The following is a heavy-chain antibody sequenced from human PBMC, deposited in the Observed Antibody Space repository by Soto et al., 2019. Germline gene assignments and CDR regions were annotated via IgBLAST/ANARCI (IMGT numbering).Heavy chain of an antibody. Sequence: GASLKVSCKASGYTFTKFGLHWVRQAPRQGLEWMAWINPYNGKTDYAQKVQGRVTVTRDTSTSTVYMELSSLTSEDTAVYYCARVDCSGGRCYEDLYWGQGTLVTVSS. D-gene: IGHD2-15*01. J-gene: IGHJ4*02. CDR3: ARVDCSGGRCYEDLY. V-gene: IGHV1-18*01. CDR2: INPYNGKT. CDR1: GYTFTKFG.